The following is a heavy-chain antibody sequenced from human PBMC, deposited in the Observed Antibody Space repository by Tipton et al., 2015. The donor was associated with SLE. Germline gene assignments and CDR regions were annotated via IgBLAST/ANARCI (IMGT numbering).Heavy chain of an antibody. J-gene: IGHJ4*02. V-gene: IGHV3-30-3*01. CDR1: GFTFSSYP. Sequence: SLRLSCAASGFTFSSYPMHWVRQAPGKGLEWVAAISYDGSNKDYRDSVKGRFTISRDNSKNTLYLQITSLRGEDTAVYYCARGWKYWAVWGQGTLVTVSS. D-gene: IGHD2/OR15-2a*01. CDR3: ARGWKYWAV. CDR2: ISYDGSNK.